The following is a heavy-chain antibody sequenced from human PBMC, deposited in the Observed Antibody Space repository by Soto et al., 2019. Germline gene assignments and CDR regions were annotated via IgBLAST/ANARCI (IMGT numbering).Heavy chain of an antibody. D-gene: IGHD2-15*01. CDR3: ARRGYCSGGSCYGYYYYYGMDV. CDR1: GYTFTSYA. Sequence: SVKVSCKASGYTFTSYAMHWVRQAPGQRLEWMGWINAGNGNTKYSQKFQGRVTITRDTSASTAYMELSSLRSEDTAVYYCARRGYCSGGSCYGYYYYYGMDVWGQGTTVPVSS. J-gene: IGHJ6*02. V-gene: IGHV1-3*01. CDR2: INAGNGNT.